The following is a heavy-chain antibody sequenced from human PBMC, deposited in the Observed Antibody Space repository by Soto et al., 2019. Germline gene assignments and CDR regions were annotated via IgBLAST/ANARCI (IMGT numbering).Heavy chain of an antibody. Sequence: DVQLLESGGGLVQPEGSLRLSCAASGFTFSSYAMGWVRQGPGKGLEWVAVVSIGGSPHYADSVRGRFTITRDKSKNTLSLQMNRLTAEDTAVYFCSKSRGAGGHFDYWGQGALVTVSS. CDR2: VSIGGSP. CDR1: GFTFSSYA. CDR3: SKSRGAGGHFDY. V-gene: IGHV3-23*01. D-gene: IGHD1-26*01. J-gene: IGHJ4*02.